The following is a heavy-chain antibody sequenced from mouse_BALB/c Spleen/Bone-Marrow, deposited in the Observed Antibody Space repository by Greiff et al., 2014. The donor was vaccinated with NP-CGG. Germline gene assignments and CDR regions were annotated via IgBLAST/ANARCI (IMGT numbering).Heavy chain of an antibody. CDR2: INPHSSTI. CDR3: ARLGDRGWFAY. CDR1: GFDFSRYW. D-gene: IGHD3-3*01. V-gene: IGHV4-1*02. Sequence: VQLKESGGGLVQPGGSLKLSCAASGFDFSRYWMSWVRQAPGKRLEWIGEINPHSSTINYTPSLKDKFIISRDNAKNTLYLQMSKVRSEDTALYYCARLGDRGWFAYWGQGTLVTVSA. J-gene: IGHJ3*01.